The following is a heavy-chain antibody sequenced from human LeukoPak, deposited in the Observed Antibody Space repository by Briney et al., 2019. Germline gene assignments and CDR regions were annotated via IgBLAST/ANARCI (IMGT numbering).Heavy chain of an antibody. CDR2: IYSGSST. Sequence: GGSLRLSCAASGFTVSSNYMSWVRQAPGKGLEWVSVIYSGSSTYYADSVKGRFTISRDNSKNTLYLQMNSLRAEDTAVYYCAREGVSGSYYFDYWGQGTLVTVSS. J-gene: IGHJ4*02. V-gene: IGHV3-66*01. CDR1: GFTVSSNY. CDR3: AREGVSGSYYFDY. D-gene: IGHD3-10*01.